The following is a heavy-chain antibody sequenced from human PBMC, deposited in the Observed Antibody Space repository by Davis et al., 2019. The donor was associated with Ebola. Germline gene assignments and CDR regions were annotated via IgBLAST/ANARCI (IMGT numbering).Heavy chain of an antibody. CDR1: GYTFTNYD. CDR3: ARAPQKLYYDFWSGLNWFDP. V-gene: IGHV1-8*03. CDR2: MNPNSGNT. D-gene: IGHD3-3*01. Sequence: ASVKVSCKASGYTFTNYDINWVRQATGQGLEWMGWMNPNSGNTGYAQKFQGRVTITRNTSISTAYMELSSLRSEDTAVYYCARAPQKLYYDFWSGLNWFDPWGQGTLVTVSS. J-gene: IGHJ5*02.